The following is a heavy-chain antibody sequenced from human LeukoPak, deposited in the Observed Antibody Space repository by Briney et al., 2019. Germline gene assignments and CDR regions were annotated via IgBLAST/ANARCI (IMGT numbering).Heavy chain of an antibody. J-gene: IGHJ3*02. D-gene: IGHD2-15*01. V-gene: IGHV1-2*02. CDR2: INPNSGGT. Sequence: ASVKLSCKASGYTFTGYYLHWVRQAPGQGLEWMGWINPNSGGTKYARKFQGRVTMTRDTSISTAYMELSSLRSDDTAVYYCARGKDIVVVVAATHDIWGQGTMVTVSS. CDR1: GYTFTGYY. CDR3: ARGKDIVVVVAATHDI.